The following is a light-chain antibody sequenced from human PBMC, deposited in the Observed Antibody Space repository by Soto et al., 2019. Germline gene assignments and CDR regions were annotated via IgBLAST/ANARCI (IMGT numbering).Light chain of an antibody. V-gene: IGLV2-14*01. Sequence: QSVLTQPASVSGSPGQSITISCTGTSSDVGAYNSVSWYQQYPGKAPKLMMYEVSNWPSGVSDRFSGSKSGNTASLTISGLQTGDEADYYCSSYRSSSTYVFGTGTKLTVL. CDR1: SSDVGAYNS. CDR2: EVS. J-gene: IGLJ1*01. CDR3: SSYRSSSTYV.